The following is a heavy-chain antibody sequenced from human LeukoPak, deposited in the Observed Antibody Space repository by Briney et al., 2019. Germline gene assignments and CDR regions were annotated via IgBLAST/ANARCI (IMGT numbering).Heavy chain of an antibody. Sequence: GASVKVSCKASGYTCTNYGISWVRQALGQGLERMGWISAYSGNTNYAQNLQGRVTMTTDTSTSTAYMELRSLRSDDTAVYYCARAPDDYDFWSGPFDYWGRGTLVTVSS. CDR2: ISAYSGNT. CDR1: GYTCTNYG. J-gene: IGHJ4*02. V-gene: IGHV1-18*01. D-gene: IGHD3-3*01. CDR3: ARAPDDYDFWSGPFDY.